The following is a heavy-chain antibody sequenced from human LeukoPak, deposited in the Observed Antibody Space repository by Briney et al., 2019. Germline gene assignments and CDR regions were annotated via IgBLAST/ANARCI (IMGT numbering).Heavy chain of an antibody. D-gene: IGHD6-13*01. V-gene: IGHV1-18*01. CDR1: GYTFTSYG. Sequence: GASVKVSCKASGYTFTSYGISWVRQAPGQGLEWMGWISAYNGNTNYAQKLQGRVTMTTDTSTSTAYMELRSLRSDDTAVYYCARGLFSIASTGRGFDYWGQGTLVTVSS. CDR2: ISAYNGNT. J-gene: IGHJ4*02. CDR3: ARGLFSIASTGRGFDY.